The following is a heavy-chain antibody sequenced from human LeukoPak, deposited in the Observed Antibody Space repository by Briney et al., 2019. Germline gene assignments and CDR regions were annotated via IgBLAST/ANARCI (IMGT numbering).Heavy chain of an antibody. CDR1: GGSISSSSYY. V-gene: IGHV4-39*01. Sequence: PSETLSLTCTVSGGSISSSSYYWGWIRQPPGKGLEWIGSIYYSGSTYYNPSLKSRVTISVDTSKNQFSLKLSSVTAADTAVYYCARLPIMGDSSGYYVDSFDYWGQGTLVTVSS. CDR2: IYYSGST. J-gene: IGHJ4*02. CDR3: ARLPIMGDSSGYYVDSFDY. D-gene: IGHD3-22*01.